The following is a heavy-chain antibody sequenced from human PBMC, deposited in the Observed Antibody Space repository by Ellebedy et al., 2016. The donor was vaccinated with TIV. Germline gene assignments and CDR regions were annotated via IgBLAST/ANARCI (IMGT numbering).Heavy chain of an antibody. D-gene: IGHD6-19*01. V-gene: IGHV3-33*08. Sequence: PGGSLRLSCAASGFTFSSYAMSWVRQAPGKGLEWVAVIWYDGSNKYYADSVKGRFTISRDNSKNTLYLQMKSLRAEDTAVYYCARARSSGWLHTPDYWGQGLLVTVSS. CDR2: IWYDGSNK. CDR1: GFTFSSYA. J-gene: IGHJ4*02. CDR3: ARARSSGWLHTPDY.